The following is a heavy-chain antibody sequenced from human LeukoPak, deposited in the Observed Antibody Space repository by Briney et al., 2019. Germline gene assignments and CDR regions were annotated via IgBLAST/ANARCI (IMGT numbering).Heavy chain of an antibody. CDR3: RYSSSAQYFDY. Sequence: GASVKVSCKASGGTFTSYAISWVRQAPGQELEWMGGIIPIFGTANYAQKFQGRVTITADESTSTAYMELSSLRSEDTAVYYCRYSSSAQYFDYWGQGTLVTVSS. J-gene: IGHJ4*02. V-gene: IGHV1-69*13. CDR2: IIPIFGTA. CDR1: GGTFTSYA. D-gene: IGHD6-6*01.